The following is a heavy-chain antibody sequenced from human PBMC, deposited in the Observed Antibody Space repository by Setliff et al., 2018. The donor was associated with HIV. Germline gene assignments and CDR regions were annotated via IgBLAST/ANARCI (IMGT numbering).Heavy chain of an antibody. CDR2: IKEDGSEK. J-gene: IGHJ4*02. D-gene: IGHD5-18*01. V-gene: IGHV3-7*05. CDR1: GFLFHTYW. Sequence: AASGFLFHTYWMSWVRQAPGKGLEWVANIKEDGSEKYYVDSVKGRFTISRDNAENSLYLQMNSLTAEDTAVYYCARDAPWDSYGLDCWGQGTLVTVSS. CDR3: ARDAPWDSYGLDC.